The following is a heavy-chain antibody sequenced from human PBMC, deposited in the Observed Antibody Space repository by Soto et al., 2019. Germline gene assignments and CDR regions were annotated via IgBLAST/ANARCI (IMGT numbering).Heavy chain of an antibody. CDR3: ARVIGGRKLFDY. J-gene: IGHJ4*02. V-gene: IGHV4-39*07. CDR1: GGSINNNYYY. D-gene: IGHD3-16*01. CDR2: ISRSGTT. Sequence: SETLSLTCTVSGGSINNNYYYWGWVRQPPGKGLECIASISRSGTTYYNPSLRSRVSKSIDTSKNQFSLRLSSVAAADTAFYYCARVIGGRKLFDYWGQGTLVTVSS.